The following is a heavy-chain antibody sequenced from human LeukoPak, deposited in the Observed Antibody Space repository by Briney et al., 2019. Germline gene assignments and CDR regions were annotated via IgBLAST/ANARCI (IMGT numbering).Heavy chain of an antibody. CDR2: ISSSGSTI. CDR3: ARDKRRVYYDSSGYHAFDY. V-gene: IGHV3-11*01. D-gene: IGHD3-22*01. J-gene: IGHJ4*02. CDR1: GFTVSSNY. Sequence: GGSLRLSCAASGFTVSSNYMSWVRQAPGKGLEWVSYISSSGSTIYYADSVKGRFTISRDNAKNSLYLQMNSLRAEDTAVYYCARDKRRVYYDSSGYHAFDYWGQGTLVTVSS.